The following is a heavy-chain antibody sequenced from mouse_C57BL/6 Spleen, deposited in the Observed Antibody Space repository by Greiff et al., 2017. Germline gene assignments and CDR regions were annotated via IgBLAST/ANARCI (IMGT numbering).Heavy chain of an antibody. Sequence: DVKLVESGGGLVKPGGSLKLSCAASGFTFSSYTMSWVRQTPEKRLEWVATISGGGGNTYYPDSVKGRFTISRDNAKKTLYLQMSSLRSEDTALYYCARQRTGTSLFDYWGQGTTLTVSS. CDR1: GFTFSSYT. D-gene: IGHD4-1*01. CDR3: ARQRTGTSLFDY. CDR2: ISGGGGNT. J-gene: IGHJ2*01. V-gene: IGHV5-9*01.